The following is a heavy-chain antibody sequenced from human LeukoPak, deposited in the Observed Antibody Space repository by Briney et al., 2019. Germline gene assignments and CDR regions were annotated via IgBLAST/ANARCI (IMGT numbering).Heavy chain of an antibody. V-gene: IGHV1-2*02. CDR2: INPNSGGT. CDR3: ARDFSAYYDFWSGYRGFDY. D-gene: IGHD3-3*01. Sequence: GASVKVSCKASGYTFTGYYMHWVRQAPGQGLEWMGWINPNSGGTNYAQKFQGRVTMTRDTSISTAYMELSSLRSEDTAVYYCARDFSAYYDFWSGYRGFDYWGQGTLVTVSS. J-gene: IGHJ4*02. CDR1: GYTFTGYY.